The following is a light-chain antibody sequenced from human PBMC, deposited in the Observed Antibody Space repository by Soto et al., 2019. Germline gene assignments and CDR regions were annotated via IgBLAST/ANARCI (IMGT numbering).Light chain of an antibody. CDR3: CSYAGSSTVV. CDR2: EGS. J-gene: IGLJ2*01. CDR1: SSDVGSYNL. V-gene: IGLV2-23*01. Sequence: QSALTQPASVSGSPGQSITISCTGTSSDVGSYNLVSWYQQHPGKAPKLVIYEGSKRPSGVSNRVSGSKSGNTASLTISGLQAEDEADYYCCSYAGSSTVVFGGGTQLTVL.